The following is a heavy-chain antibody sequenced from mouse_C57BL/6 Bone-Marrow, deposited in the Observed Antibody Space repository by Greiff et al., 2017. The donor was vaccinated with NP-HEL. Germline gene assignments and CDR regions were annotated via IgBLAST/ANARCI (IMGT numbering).Heavy chain of an antibody. CDR2: FYPGSGSI. J-gene: IGHJ4*01. CDR3: ARGHGNPFYYYAMDY. D-gene: IGHD2-1*01. CDR1: GYTFTEYT. Sequence: VQLQQSGAELVKPGASVKLSCKASGYTFTEYTIHWVKQRSGQGLEWIGWFYPGSGSIKYNEKFKDKATLTADKSSSTFYMELIRLTSEDSAVYFCARGHGNPFYYYAMDYWGQGTSVTVSS. V-gene: IGHV1-62-2*01.